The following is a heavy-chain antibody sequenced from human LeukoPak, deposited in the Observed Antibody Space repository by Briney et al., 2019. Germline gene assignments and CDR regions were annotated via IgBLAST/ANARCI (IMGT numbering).Heavy chain of an antibody. CDR2: IIPIFGTA. Sequence: GASVKVSCKASGGTFSSYAISWVRQAPGQGLEWMGGIIPIFGTANYAQKFQGRVTITADKSTSTAYMELSSLRSEDTAVYYCARELVVVVAAPGPFDYWGQGTLVTVSS. CDR1: GGTFSSYA. V-gene: IGHV1-69*06. D-gene: IGHD2-15*01. J-gene: IGHJ4*02. CDR3: ARELVVVVAAPGPFDY.